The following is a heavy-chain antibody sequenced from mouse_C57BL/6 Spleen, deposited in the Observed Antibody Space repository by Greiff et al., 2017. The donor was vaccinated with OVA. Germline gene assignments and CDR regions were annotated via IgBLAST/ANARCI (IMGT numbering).Heavy chain of an antibody. V-gene: IGHV1-82*01. CDR1: GYAFSSSW. J-gene: IGHJ2*01. CDR2: IYPGDGDT. Sequence: VKLQESGPELVKPGASVKISCKASGYAFSSSWMNWVKQRPGKGLEWIGRIYPGDGDTNYNEKFKGKATLTADKSSSTAYMKLSSLTSEDSAVYYCARYDYFDYWGQGTTLTVSS. D-gene: IGHD2-3*01. CDR3: ARYDYFDY.